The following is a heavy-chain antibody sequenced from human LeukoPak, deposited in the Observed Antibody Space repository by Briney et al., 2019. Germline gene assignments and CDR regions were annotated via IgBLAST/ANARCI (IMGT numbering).Heavy chain of an antibody. V-gene: IGHV3-21*01. Sequence: PGGSLRLSCAASGFTFSSYSMNWVRQAPGKGLEWVSSISSSSSYIYYADSVKGRFTISRDNAKNSLYLQMNSLRAEDTAVYYCAREGGYSGYAEGVFDYWGQGTLVTVSS. D-gene: IGHD5-12*01. CDR3: AREGGYSGYAEGVFDY. J-gene: IGHJ4*02. CDR1: GFTFSSYS. CDR2: ISSSSSYI.